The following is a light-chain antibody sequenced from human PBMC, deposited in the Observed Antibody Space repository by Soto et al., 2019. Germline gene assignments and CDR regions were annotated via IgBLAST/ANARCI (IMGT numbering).Light chain of an antibody. J-gene: IGKJ1*01. V-gene: IGKV1-39*01. Sequence: DIQMTQSPSSLSASVGDRVTITCRASQSISSYLNWYQQKPGKAPRLLINAASNLQSGVPSRFHGSGSETDFTLTITSLQPEDFATYYCQQSYTTPRTFGQGTKVDTK. CDR1: QSISSY. CDR2: AAS. CDR3: QQSYTTPRT.